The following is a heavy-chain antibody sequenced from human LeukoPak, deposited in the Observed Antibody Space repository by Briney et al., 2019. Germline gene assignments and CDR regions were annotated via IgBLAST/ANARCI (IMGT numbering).Heavy chain of an antibody. CDR3: AREVDWNLWYFDY. J-gene: IGHJ4*02. CDR1: GGSISSYY. CDR2: IYYSGST. Sequence: SETLSLTCTVSGGSISSYYWSWIRQPPGKGLEWIGYIYYSGSTNYNPSLKSRVTISVDTSKNQFSLKLSSVTAADTAVYYCAREVDWNLWYFDYWGQGTLVTVSS. D-gene: IGHD1-1*01. V-gene: IGHV4-59*01.